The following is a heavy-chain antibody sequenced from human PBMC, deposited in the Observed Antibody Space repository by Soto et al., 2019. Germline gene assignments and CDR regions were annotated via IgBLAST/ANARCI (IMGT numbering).Heavy chain of an antibody. CDR1: GASLSDNY. CDR2: INHSGNT. J-gene: IGHJ4*02. D-gene: IGHD5-18*01. Sequence: SETLSLTCAVYGASLSDNYCNWLRQPPGKGLEWIGEINHSGNTNYNPSLRSRVTISIDTSKNQLSLNLRSVSAADTAVYYCARSASDTAMVTGGLGYWGQGTLVTVSS. V-gene: IGHV4-34*01. CDR3: ARSASDTAMVTGGLGY.